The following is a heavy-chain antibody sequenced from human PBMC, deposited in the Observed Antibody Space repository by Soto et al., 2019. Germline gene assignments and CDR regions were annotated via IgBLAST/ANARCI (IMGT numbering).Heavy chain of an antibody. D-gene: IGHD3-10*01. CDR1: GYSFTSYW. J-gene: IGHJ4*02. CDR2: IYPGDSDT. V-gene: IGHV5-51*01. CDR3: VREFAPGSPNYDY. Sequence: GESLKISCKGSGYSFTSYWIGWVRQMPGKGLEWMGIIYPGDSDTRYSPSFQGRFTISRDNSKNTLYLQMDDLRAEDTAVYYCVREFAPGSPNYDYWGLGTLVTVSS.